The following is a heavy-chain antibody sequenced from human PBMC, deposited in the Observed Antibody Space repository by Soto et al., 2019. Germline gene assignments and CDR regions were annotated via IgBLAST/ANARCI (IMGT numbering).Heavy chain of an antibody. Sequence: GSLRLSCAASGFTFSRYWMHWVRQAPGKGLVWVSRINAGGSTTGYADAVKCRFTISRDNANNTLYLQMNSLRAEGPAVYYCLRGMDVWGQGTTVTVSS. CDR1: GFTFSRYW. CDR3: LRGMDV. CDR2: INAGGSTT. J-gene: IGHJ6*02. V-gene: IGHV3-74*01.